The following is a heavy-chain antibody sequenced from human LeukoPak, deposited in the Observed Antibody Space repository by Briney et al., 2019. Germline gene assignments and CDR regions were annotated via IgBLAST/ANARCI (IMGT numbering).Heavy chain of an antibody. CDR3: AKDRWVGSSWYGVFDY. Sequence: GGSLRPSCAASGFTFTTNGMHWVRHAPGKGLEWEGAILYVGSKKYYAGSVKGRSTITSDNSKNTLYLQMNRLRAEDTAVYYCAKDRWVGSSWYGVFDYWGQGTLVTVSS. D-gene: IGHD6-13*01. CDR2: ILYVGSKK. V-gene: IGHV3-33*03. J-gene: IGHJ4*02. CDR1: GFTFTTNG.